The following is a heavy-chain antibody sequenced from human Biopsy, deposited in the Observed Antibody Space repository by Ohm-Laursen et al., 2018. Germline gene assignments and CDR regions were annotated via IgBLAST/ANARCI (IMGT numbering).Heavy chain of an antibody. CDR1: GFTFDRYW. CDR3: ARATSTAGTGYFDY. CDR2: INHYGGEK. V-gene: IGHV3-7*01. Sequence: SLRLSCAASGFTFDRYWMTWVRQAPGKGLEWVANINHYGGEKYFVDSVKGRFTISRDNAKNSMYLQMNSLRAEDTALYYCARATSTAGTGYFDYWGQGILVTVSS. J-gene: IGHJ4*02. D-gene: IGHD6-13*01.